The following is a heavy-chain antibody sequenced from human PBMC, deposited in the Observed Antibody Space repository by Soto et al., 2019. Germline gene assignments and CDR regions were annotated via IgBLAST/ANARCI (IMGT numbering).Heavy chain of an antibody. CDR1: GFTFSNCG. J-gene: IGHJ5*02. Sequence: EVQLLESGGGLVQPGGSLRLSCAASGFTFSNCGMSWVRQAPGKGLEGVSSISGGNTFYAGSVKGRFTISRDNSKNTLYLQMNSLTAEDTAVYYWAKAPSSDCNSGACSLRSWGQGTLVTVSS. V-gene: IGHV3-23*01. CDR3: AKAPSSDCNSGACSLRS. CDR2: SISGGNT. D-gene: IGHD2-21*01.